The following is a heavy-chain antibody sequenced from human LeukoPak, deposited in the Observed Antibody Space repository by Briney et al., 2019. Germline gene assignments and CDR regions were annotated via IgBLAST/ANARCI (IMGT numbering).Heavy chain of an antibody. J-gene: IGHJ4*02. CDR2: ISSSGSTI. Sequence: GGSLRLSCAASGFTFSSYWMSWVRQAPGKGLEWVSYISSSGSTIYYADSVKGRFTISRDNAKNSLYLQMNSLRAEDTAVYYCARDAYYYDSSGYFQYNDYWGQGTLVTVSS. CDR3: ARDAYYYDSSGYFQYNDY. V-gene: IGHV3-48*04. D-gene: IGHD3-22*01. CDR1: GFTFSSYW.